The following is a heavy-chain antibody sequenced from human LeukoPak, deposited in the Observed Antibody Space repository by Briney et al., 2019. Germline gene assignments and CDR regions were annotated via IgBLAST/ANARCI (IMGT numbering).Heavy chain of an antibody. V-gene: IGHV1-46*01. CDR3: ARDRHCSGGICHSNWFDP. Sequence: ASVKVSCKSSGYTFTNYYIHWVRQAPGQGLEWMGIVNPSSGDTNYAQKFQGRVTMTRDTSTTTVYMDLSSLSSEDTAAYYCARDRHCSGGICHSNWFDPWGQGTQVTVPS. CDR1: GYTFTNYY. J-gene: IGHJ5*02. CDR2: VNPSSGDT. D-gene: IGHD2-15*01.